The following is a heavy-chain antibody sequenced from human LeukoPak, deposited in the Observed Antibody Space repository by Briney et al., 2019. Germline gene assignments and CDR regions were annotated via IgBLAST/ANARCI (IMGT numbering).Heavy chain of an antibody. CDR3: ARDSEYSSSYLDY. CDR2: ISSSSSYI. V-gene: IGHV3-21*01. D-gene: IGHD6-13*01. J-gene: IGHJ4*02. Sequence: GFLRLSCAASGFTFSSYSMNWVRQAPGKGLQWVSSISSSSSYIYYADSVKGRFTISRDNAKNSLYLQMNSLRAEDTAVYYCARDSEYSSSYLDYWGQGTLVTVSS. CDR1: GFTFSSYS.